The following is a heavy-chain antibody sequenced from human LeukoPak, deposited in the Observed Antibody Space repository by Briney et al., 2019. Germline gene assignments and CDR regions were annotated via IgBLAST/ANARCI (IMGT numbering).Heavy chain of an antibody. CDR1: GYPFTTSW. J-gene: IGHJ4*02. Sequence: GESLRISCQGFGYPFTTSWIGWVRQLPGKGLEWTAIIYAGNSDAKYSPSFQGQVSISTDRSISAAYLHWSSLKASDTAIYYCAIINHPDGRVYWGQGTLVTVSS. D-gene: IGHD5-24*01. CDR3: AIINHPDGRVY. CDR2: IYAGNSDA. V-gene: IGHV5-51*01.